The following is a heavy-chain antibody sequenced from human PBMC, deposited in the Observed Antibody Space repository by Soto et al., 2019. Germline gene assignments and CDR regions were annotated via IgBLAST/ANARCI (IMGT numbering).Heavy chain of an antibody. Sequence: ASVKVSCKASGGTFSSYAISCVRQAPGQGLEWMGGIIPIFGTANYAQKFQGRVTITADESTSTAYMELSSLRSEDTAVYYCARRYYDSSGYLRHYYYYYGMDVWGQGTTVTVSS. D-gene: IGHD3-22*01. J-gene: IGHJ6*02. CDR2: IIPIFGTA. CDR1: GGTFSSYA. V-gene: IGHV1-69*13. CDR3: ARRYYDSSGYLRHYYYYYGMDV.